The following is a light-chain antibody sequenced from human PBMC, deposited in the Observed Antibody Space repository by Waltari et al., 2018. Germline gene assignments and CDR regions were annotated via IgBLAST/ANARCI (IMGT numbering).Light chain of an antibody. CDR3: QQCYSTPLT. J-gene: IGKJ4*01. Sequence: DIQLTQSPSSLSASVGDRVTITCRASQSISNYLNWYQQKPGKAPKVVISAESSVQSGVPSRFGGSGSGTAFTLTISSLQPEDFATYYCQQCYSTPLTFGGGTKVE. CDR2: AES. CDR1: QSISNY. V-gene: IGKV1-39*01.